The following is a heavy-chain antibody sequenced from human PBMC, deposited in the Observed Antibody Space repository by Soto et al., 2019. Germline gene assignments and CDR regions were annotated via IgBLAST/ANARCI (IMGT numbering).Heavy chain of an antibody. Sequence: QVQLVQSGAEVKKPGSSVKVSCKSSGGTFSSYAISWVRQAPGQGLEWMGGIIPIFGTANYAQKFQGRVTITADESTITAYMERSSVRSEDTAVYYCAREGGDERGYSGYGTHYEYGMDVWGQGTTVTVSS. CDR3: AREGGDERGYSGYGTHYEYGMDV. CDR2: IIPIFGTA. D-gene: IGHD5-12*01. CDR1: GGTFSSYA. J-gene: IGHJ6*02. V-gene: IGHV1-69*01.